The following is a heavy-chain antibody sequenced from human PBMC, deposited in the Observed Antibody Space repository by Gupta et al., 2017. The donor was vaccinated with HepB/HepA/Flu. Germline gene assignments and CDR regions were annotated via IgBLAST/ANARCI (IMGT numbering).Heavy chain of an antibody. CDR3: TTYSGYSDY. Sequence: EVQLVESGGTLVTPGGSLRLSCAASGFTSTGAAMSWVRQAPGKGLEWVGRIKRKSEGATVEYGAPVKGRFTISRDDSKDTMYLQMSSLKTEDTAVYYCTTYSGYSDYWGQGTLVTVSS. D-gene: IGHD1-26*01. J-gene: IGHJ4*01. CDR1: GFTSTGAA. CDR2: IKRKSEGATV. V-gene: IGHV3-15*02.